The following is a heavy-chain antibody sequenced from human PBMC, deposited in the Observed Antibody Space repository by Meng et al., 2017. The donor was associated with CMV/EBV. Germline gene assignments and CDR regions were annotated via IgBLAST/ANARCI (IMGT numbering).Heavy chain of an antibody. CDR3: AQKIRGHFDY. D-gene: IGHD3-10*01. CDR1: GGFFSGYY. CDR2: INHSGIT. Sequence: SLTCAVYGGFFSGYYWSWIRQPPGKGLEWIEEINHSGITNSNPSLKSRVTISVDTSKNQFSLKLSSVTAADTAVYYCAQKIRGHFDYWGQGTLVTVSS. J-gene: IGHJ4*02. V-gene: IGHV4-34*01.